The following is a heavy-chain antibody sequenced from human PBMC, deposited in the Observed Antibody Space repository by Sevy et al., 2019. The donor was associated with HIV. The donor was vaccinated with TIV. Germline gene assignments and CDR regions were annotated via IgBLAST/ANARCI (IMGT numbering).Heavy chain of an antibody. CDR3: AKGVGVVATVDYFDY. Sequence: GGSLRLSCAASGFTFSSYGMHWVRQAPGKGLEWVAVISYDGSNKDYADSVKGRFTISRDNSKNTLYLQMNSLRAEDTAVYYCAKGVGVVATVDYFDYWGQGTLVTVSS. V-gene: IGHV3-30*18. D-gene: IGHD5-12*01. J-gene: IGHJ4*02. CDR1: GFTFSSYG. CDR2: ISYDGSNK.